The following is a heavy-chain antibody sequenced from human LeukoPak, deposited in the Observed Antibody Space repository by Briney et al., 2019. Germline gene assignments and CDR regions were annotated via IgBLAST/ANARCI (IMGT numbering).Heavy chain of an antibody. CDR2: INPNSGDT. D-gene: IGHD6-19*01. CDR3: ARVGSSGWYVHPTLDY. V-gene: IGHV1-2*02. CDR1: GYTFTSYY. J-gene: IGHJ4*02. Sequence: ASVKVSCKASGYTFTSYYMHWVRQAPGQGLEWMGWINPNSGDTNYAQKLQGRVTVTRDTSISTAYMELSRLRSDDTAVYYCARVGSSGWYVHPTLDYWGQGTLLTVSS.